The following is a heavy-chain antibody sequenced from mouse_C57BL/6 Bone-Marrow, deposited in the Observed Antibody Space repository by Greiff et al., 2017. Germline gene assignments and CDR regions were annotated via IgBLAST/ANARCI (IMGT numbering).Heavy chain of an antibody. Sequence: EVQGVESGGGLVKPGGSLKLSCAASGFTFSSYAMSWVRQTPEKRLEWVATISDGGSYTYYPDNVKGRFTISRDNAKNNLYLQMSHLKSEDTAMYYCARGIYGGYWGQGTLVTVSA. CDR2: ISDGGSYT. CDR3: ARGIYGGY. J-gene: IGHJ3*02. V-gene: IGHV5-4*01. CDR1: GFTFSSYA. D-gene: IGHD1-1*01.